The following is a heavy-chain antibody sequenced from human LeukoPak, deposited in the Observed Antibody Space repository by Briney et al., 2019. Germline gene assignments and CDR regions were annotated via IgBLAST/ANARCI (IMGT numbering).Heavy chain of an antibody. CDR1: GDFVRNSNYY. Sequence: PSETLSLTCIVSGDFVRNSNYYWDWIRQSPGKGLEWIGSIYYSGRTYYNPSLKTRVSMSVDTTKNHFSLKLTSATAADTAVYYCARRRYYDGSGYLDWGQGTLVIVS. V-gene: IGHV4-39*01. D-gene: IGHD3-22*01. CDR3: ARRRYYDGSGYLD. J-gene: IGHJ1*01. CDR2: IYYSGRT.